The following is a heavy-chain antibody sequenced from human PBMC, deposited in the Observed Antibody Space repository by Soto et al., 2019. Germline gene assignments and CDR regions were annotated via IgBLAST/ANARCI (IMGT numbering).Heavy chain of an antibody. V-gene: IGHV4-4*02. CDR1: GGSISSSNW. D-gene: IGHD3-16*01. CDR3: ARATSHFVLGCYEGEYYQYAY. J-gene: IGHJ4*02. CDR2: IYHSGST. Sequence: PSETRSLTCVVSGGSISSSNWWSWVRLPPGKGLEWIGQIYHSGSTNYNPSLKSRVTISVDKSKNQFSLELSSVTAADTSVYYCARATSHFVLGCYEGEYYQYAYWARGPWVTVSS.